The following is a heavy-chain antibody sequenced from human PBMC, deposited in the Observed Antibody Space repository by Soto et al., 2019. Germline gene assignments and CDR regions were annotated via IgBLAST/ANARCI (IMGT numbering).Heavy chain of an antibody. CDR2: ISYDGSNK. CDR3: AKDSRMGPGWVNWFDP. CDR1: GFTFSSYG. V-gene: IGHV3-30*18. J-gene: IGHJ5*02. D-gene: IGHD3-16*01. Sequence: GGSLRLSCAASGFTFSSYGMHWVRQAPGKGLEWVAVISYDGSNKYYADSVKGRFTISRDNSKNTPYLQMNSLRAEDTAVYYCAKDSRMGPGWVNWFDPWGQGTLVTVSS.